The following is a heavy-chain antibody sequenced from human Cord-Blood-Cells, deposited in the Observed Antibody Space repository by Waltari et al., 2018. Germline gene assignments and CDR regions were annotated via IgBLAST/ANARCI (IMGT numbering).Heavy chain of an antibody. J-gene: IGHJ4*02. Sequence: QVQLQQWGAGMLKPSETLSLTCAVYGGSFSGYYWSWIRQPPGKGLGWIGEINHSGSTNNNPSLQSRVTISVDTSKNQFSLKLSSVTAADTAVYYCARGPNYYDSSGYSGYFVLDYWGQGTLVTVSS. CDR3: ARGPNYYDSSGYSGYFVLDY. D-gene: IGHD3-22*01. CDR1: GGSFSGYY. V-gene: IGHV4-34*01. CDR2: INHSGST.